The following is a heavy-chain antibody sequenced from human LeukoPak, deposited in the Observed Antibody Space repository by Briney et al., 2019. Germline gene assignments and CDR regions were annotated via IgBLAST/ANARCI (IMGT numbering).Heavy chain of an antibody. V-gene: IGHV4-59*08. J-gene: IGHJ4*02. Sequence: KPSETLSLTCAVYGGSFSGYYWSWIRQPPGKGLEWIGYIYYSGSTNYNPSLKSRVTISVDTSKNQFSLKLSSVTAADTAVYYCARQLNAVALWGQGTLVTVSS. CDR3: ARQLNAVAL. D-gene: IGHD6-19*01. CDR2: IYYSGST. CDR1: GGSFSGYY.